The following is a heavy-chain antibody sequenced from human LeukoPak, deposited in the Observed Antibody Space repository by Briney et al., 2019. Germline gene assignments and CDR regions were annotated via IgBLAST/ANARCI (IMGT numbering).Heavy chain of an antibody. V-gene: IGHV3-23*01. CDR2: ISTRGGIT. Sequence: GGSLRLSCVASGFTFSSFAMSWVRQAPGKGLEWVSGISTRGGITDYADAVKGRFTISRDNYKRTLYLEMNSLRAEDTAVYYCAKEMGFKIREVMLGFFDYWGQGTLVTVSS. CDR3: AKEMGFKIREVMLGFFDY. D-gene: IGHD3-10*01. CDR1: GFTFSSFA. J-gene: IGHJ4*02.